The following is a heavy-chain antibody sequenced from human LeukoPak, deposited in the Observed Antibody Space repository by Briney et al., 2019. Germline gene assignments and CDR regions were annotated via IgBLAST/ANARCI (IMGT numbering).Heavy chain of an antibody. V-gene: IGHV4-4*07. D-gene: IGHD3-10*01. CDR2: INTSGST. J-gene: IGHJ5*02. CDR3: PRDSLWFGGFDP. CDR1: GGPISNYY. Sequence: PSETLSLTCTVCGGPISNYYLSWIRQPAGKGLEWIGRINTSGSTNYNPSLKSRVTMSVDTSKNQFSLKLTSVTAADTAVYYCPRDSLWFGGFDPWGQGTLVTVSS.